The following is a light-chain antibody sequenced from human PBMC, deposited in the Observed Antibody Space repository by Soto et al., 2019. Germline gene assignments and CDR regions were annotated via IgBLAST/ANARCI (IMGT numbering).Light chain of an antibody. V-gene: IGKV3-20*01. J-gene: IGKJ1*01. CDR2: GAS. Sequence: EIVLTQSSGTLSLSPGERATLSCRASQSVSNNYLAWYQQKPGQAPRLLIYGASSRATGIPDRFSGSGSGTDFTLTISRLEPEDFAVYYCQQYGSSATFGQGTKVEIK. CDR1: QSVSNNY. CDR3: QQYGSSAT.